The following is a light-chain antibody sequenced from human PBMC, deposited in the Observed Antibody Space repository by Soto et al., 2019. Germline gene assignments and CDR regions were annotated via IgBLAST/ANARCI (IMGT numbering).Light chain of an antibody. CDR3: AAWDNNLSAVV. Sequence: SVLTQPPSVSAAPGQTVTLSCSGSSSIIGNYYVSWYRQLPGTAPTLLIYENNKRPSGIPDRFSGSKSGTSATLDITGLQTGDEADYYCAAWDNNLSAVVFGGGTKLTVL. V-gene: IGLV1-51*02. J-gene: IGLJ2*01. CDR2: ENN. CDR1: SSIIGNYY.